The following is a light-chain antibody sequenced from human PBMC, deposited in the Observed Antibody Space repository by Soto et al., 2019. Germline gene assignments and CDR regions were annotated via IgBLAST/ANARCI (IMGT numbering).Light chain of an antibody. CDR3: QQYNSYPWT. CDR1: QSISTW. Sequence: DIQMTQSPSTLSASVGDRVTITCRASQSISTWLAWYQQKPGKAPNLLIYDASSLERGVPSRFSGSGSGTEFTLAISSLQPDDFATYYCQQYNSYPWTFGQGTKVDI. CDR2: DAS. J-gene: IGKJ1*01. V-gene: IGKV1-5*01.